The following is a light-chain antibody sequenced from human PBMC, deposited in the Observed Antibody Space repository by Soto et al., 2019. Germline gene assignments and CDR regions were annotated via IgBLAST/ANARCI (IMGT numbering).Light chain of an antibody. V-gene: IGLV1-51*01. Sequence: QPVLTQPPSVSAAPGQKVTISCSGSSSNIGNNYVSWYQQLPGTAPKLLIYDNNRRPSGIPDRFSDSKSGTSATLGITGLQTGDEADYFCATWDDSLSAVLFGGGTQLTVL. CDR2: DNN. CDR1: SSNIGNNY. CDR3: ATWDDSLSAVL. J-gene: IGLJ2*01.